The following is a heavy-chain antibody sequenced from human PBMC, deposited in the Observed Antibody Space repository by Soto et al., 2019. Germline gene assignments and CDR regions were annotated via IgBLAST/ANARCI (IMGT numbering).Heavy chain of an antibody. Sequence: HPGGSLRLCCAASGFTFSSYAMSWVRQAPGKGLEWVSAISGSGGSTYYADSVKGRFTISRDNSKNTLYLQMNSLRAEDTAVYYCARQNNGSYLDYFDYWGQGSLVTVSS. D-gene: IGHD1-26*01. V-gene: IGHV3-23*01. CDR1: GFTFSSYA. CDR3: ARQNNGSYLDYFDY. CDR2: ISGSGGST. J-gene: IGHJ4*02.